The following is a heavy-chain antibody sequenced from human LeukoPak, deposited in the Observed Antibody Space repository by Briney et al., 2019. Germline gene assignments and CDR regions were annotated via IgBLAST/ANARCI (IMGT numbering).Heavy chain of an antibody. CDR2: INHSGST. CDR1: GGSFSGYY. D-gene: IGHD2-15*01. Sequence: PSETLSLTCAVYGGSFSGYYWSWIRQPPGKGLEWIGEINHSGSTNYNPSLKSRVTISVDTSKNQFSLELSSVTAADTAVYYCARGATCSGGSCYQDYWGQGTLVTVSS. J-gene: IGHJ4*02. V-gene: IGHV4-34*01. CDR3: ARGATCSGGSCYQDY.